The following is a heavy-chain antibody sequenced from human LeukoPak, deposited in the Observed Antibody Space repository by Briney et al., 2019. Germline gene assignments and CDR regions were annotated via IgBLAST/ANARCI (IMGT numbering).Heavy chain of an antibody. J-gene: IGHJ4*02. V-gene: IGHV3-48*01. CDR3: ARDYKYAFDN. Sequence: GGSLSLSCAASGFTFSDYSMNWVRQAPGKGLEWISYIGIDSGNTNCADSVKGRFTISGAKAKNSLYLQMNSLRVEDTAVYYCARDYKYAFDNWGQGTLVTVSS. D-gene: IGHD5-24*01. CDR2: IGIDSGNT. CDR1: GFTFSDYS.